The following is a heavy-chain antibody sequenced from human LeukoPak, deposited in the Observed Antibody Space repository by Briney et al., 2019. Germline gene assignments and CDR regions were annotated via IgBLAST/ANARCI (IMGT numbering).Heavy chain of an antibody. V-gene: IGHV1-18*01. D-gene: IGHD6-13*01. CDR2: ISGYNGNT. CDR3: ARVAEQLVDY. J-gene: IGHJ4*02. CDR1: GYTFTSYG. Sequence: ASVKVSCKASGYTFTSYGISWVRQAPGQGLEWMGWISGYNGNTNYAQNLQGRVTMTTDTSTSTAYMELRSLRSDDTAAYYCARVAEQLVDYWGQGTLVTVSS.